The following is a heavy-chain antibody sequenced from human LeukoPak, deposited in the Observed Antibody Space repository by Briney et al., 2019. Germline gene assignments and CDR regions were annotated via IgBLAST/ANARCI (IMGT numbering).Heavy chain of an antibody. CDR3: ARCLAAAGDTKGGIDY. V-gene: IGHV4-39*07. CDR2: IYYSGST. CDR1: GGSISSSSYY. J-gene: IGHJ4*02. D-gene: IGHD6-13*01. Sequence: SETLSLTCTVSGGSISSSSYYWGWIRQPPGKGLEWIGSIYYSGSTYYNPSLKSRVTISVDTSKNQLSLKLSSVTAADTAVYYCARCLAAAGDTKGGIDYWGQGTLVTVSS.